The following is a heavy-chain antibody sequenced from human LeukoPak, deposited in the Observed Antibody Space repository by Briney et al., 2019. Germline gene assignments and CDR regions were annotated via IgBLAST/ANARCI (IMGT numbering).Heavy chain of an antibody. CDR2: IIPIFGTA. CDR3: ARLGSRLAPFDP. V-gene: IGHV1-69*05. CDR1: GGTFSSYA. D-gene: IGHD2-15*01. Sequence: SVKVSCKASGGTFSSYAISWVRQAPGQGLEWMGGIIPIFGTANYAQKFQGRVTITTDESTSTAYMELSSLRSEDTAVYYCARLGSRLAPFDPWGQGTLVTVSS. J-gene: IGHJ5*02.